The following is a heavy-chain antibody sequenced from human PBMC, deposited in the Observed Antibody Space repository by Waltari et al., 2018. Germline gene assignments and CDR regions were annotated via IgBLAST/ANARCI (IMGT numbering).Heavy chain of an antibody. Sequence: QVQLQESGPGLVKPSETLSLTCAVSGYSISSGYYWGWIRQPPGKGLEWIGSIYHSGSTYYNPSLKCRVTISVDTSKNQFSLKLSSVTAADTAVYYCARQNYYDSSGYYGYWGQGTLVTVSS. D-gene: IGHD3-22*01. CDR2: IYHSGST. CDR1: GYSISSGYY. V-gene: IGHV4-38-2*01. J-gene: IGHJ4*02. CDR3: ARQNYYDSSGYYGY.